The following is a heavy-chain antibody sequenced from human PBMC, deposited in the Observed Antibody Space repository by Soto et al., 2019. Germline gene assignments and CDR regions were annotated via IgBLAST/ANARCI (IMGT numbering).Heavy chain of an antibody. CDR1: GYSFTSYW. J-gene: IGHJ6*02. D-gene: IGHD6-19*01. CDR3: ARQTIAVAGTVNYYYYYGMDV. Sequence: RGESLKISCKGSGYSFTSYWISWVRQMPGKGLEWMGRIDPSDSYTNYSPSFQGHVTISADKSISTAYLQWSSLKASDTAMYYCARQTIAVAGTVNYYYYYGMDVWGQGTTVTVSS. V-gene: IGHV5-10-1*01. CDR2: IDPSDSYT.